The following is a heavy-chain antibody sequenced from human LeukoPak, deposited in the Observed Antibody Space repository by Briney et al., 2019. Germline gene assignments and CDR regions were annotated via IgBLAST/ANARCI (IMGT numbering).Heavy chain of an antibody. V-gene: IGHV4-39*02. D-gene: IGHD1-14*01. CDR2: IHYSGST. J-gene: IGHJ5*02. CDR1: GGSISSSNCY. Sequence: SETLSLTCTVSGGSISSSNCYWGWIRQPPGKGLQWIGSIHYSGSTYYNPSLKSRVTISVDTSKNHFSLKLSSVTAADTAVYYCARIPSRISWFDPWGQGTLVTVSS. CDR3: ARIPSRISWFDP.